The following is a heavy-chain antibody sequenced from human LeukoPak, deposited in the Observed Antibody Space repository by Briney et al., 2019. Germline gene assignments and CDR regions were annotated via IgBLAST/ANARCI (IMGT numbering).Heavy chain of an antibody. CDR3: ARGVWLGESSTGVDY. CDR1: GGSFSGYC. J-gene: IGHJ4*02. D-gene: IGHD3-16*02. CDR2: INHGGST. V-gene: IGHV4-34*01. Sequence: PSETLSLTCAVYGGSFSGYCWSWVRQPPGKGLEWIGEINHGGSTNYNPSLKSRVTISVDTSKNQFSLKLSSVTAADTAVYYCARGVWLGESSTGVDYWGQGTLVTVSS.